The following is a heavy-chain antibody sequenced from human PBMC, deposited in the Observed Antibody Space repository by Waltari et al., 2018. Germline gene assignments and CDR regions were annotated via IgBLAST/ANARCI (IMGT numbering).Heavy chain of an antibody. J-gene: IGHJ4*02. Sequence: EVQLVESGGGLVQPGGSLRLSCAASGFTFSSYWLSWVRQAPGKGREWVANIKQDGREKYYVDSVKGRFTISRDNAKNSLYLQMNSLRAEDTAVYYCARYRSPDIVVVVADYWGQGTLVTVSS. CDR3: ARYRSPDIVVVVADY. D-gene: IGHD2-15*01. CDR1: GFTFSSYW. V-gene: IGHV3-7*01. CDR2: IKQDGREK.